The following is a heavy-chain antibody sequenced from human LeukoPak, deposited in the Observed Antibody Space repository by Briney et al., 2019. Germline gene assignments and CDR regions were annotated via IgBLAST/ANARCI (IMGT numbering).Heavy chain of an antibody. J-gene: IGHJ3*02. CDR1: GYTFTGYY. V-gene: IGHV1-2*04. Sequence: GASVKVSCKASGYTFTGYYMHWVRQAPGRGLEWMGWINPNSGGTNYAQKFQGWVTMTRDTSISTAYMELSRLRSDDTAVYYCARGYDSSGYSHDAFDIWGQGTVVTVSS. CDR3: ARGYDSSGYSHDAFDI. D-gene: IGHD3-22*01. CDR2: INPNSGGT.